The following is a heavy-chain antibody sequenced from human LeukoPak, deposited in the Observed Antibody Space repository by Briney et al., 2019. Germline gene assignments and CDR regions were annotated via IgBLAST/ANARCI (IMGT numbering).Heavy chain of an antibody. D-gene: IGHD5-12*01. CDR1: GFTFSNAW. CDR2: IKSKTDGGTT. CDR3: TTDLRMGWLRSLPVRH. V-gene: IGHV3-15*01. J-gene: IGHJ4*02. Sequence: AGGSLRLSCAASGFTFSNAWMSWVRQAPGKGLEWVGRIKSKTDGGTTDYAAPVKGRFTISRDDSKNTPYLQMNSLKTEDTAVYYCTTDLRMGWLRSLPVRHWGQGTLVTVSS.